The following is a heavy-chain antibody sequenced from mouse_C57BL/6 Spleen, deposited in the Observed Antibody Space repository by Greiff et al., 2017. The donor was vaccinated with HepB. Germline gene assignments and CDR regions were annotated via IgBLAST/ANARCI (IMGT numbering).Heavy chain of an antibody. J-gene: IGHJ3*01. CDR2: IDPSDSYT. V-gene: IGHV1-69*01. Sequence: QVQLQQSGAELVMPGASVKLSCKASGYTFTSYWMHWVKQRPGQGLEWIGEIDPSDSYTNYNQKFKGKSTLTVDKSSSTADMQLSSLTSEDSAVYDCASWIFAYWGQGTLVTVAA. CDR1: GYTFTSYW. CDR3: ASWIFAY.